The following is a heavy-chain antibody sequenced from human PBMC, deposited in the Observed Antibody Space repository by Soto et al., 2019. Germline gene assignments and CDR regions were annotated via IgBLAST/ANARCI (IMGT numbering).Heavy chain of an antibody. CDR1: GFSFSSGGYY. CDR2: IYYSGSS. Sequence: QLQLQESGPGLVNPSQTLSLACTVSGFSFSSGGYYWSWIRQLPGKGLEWIGYIYYSGSSCYNPSLKSRFPISLDTFKVQFPQNLRSVTAAETGVYYCARATSFSGHHGYWGQGTLVTVSS. D-gene: IGHD2-8*02. CDR3: ARATSFSGHHGY. V-gene: IGHV4-31*03. J-gene: IGHJ4*02.